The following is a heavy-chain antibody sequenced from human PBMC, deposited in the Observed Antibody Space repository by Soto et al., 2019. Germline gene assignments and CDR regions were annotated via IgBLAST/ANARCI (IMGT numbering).Heavy chain of an antibody. J-gene: IGHJ4*02. V-gene: IGHV4-59*12. D-gene: IGHD3-10*01. CDR1: GGSKNDDY. Sequence: ESLSLPWTPAGGSKNDDYLCFIRHPPGKGLEGIGYMYYNGNTNYNTSIESGVTISVQRSRNHFRVRMTSLTAADTDVYYGAMVRTGYFDSWGGGALVTLSS. CDR2: MYYNGNT. CDR3: AMVRTGYFDS.